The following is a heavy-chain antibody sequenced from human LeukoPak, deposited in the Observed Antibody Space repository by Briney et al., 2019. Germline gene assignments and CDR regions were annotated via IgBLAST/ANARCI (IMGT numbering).Heavy chain of an antibody. CDR1: GGSISSYY. CDR3: ARVPTGTTYYYGMDV. V-gene: IGHV4-59*01. Sequence: SETLSLTCTVSGGSISSYYWSWIRQPPGKGLEWIGYIYYSGSTNYNPSLKSRATISVDTSKNQFSLKLSSVTAADTAVYYCARVPTGTTYYYGMDVWGQGTTVTVSS. J-gene: IGHJ6*02. CDR2: IYYSGST. D-gene: IGHD1-7*01.